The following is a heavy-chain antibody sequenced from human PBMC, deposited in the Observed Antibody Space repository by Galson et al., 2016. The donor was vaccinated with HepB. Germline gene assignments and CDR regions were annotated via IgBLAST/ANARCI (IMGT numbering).Heavy chain of an antibody. CDR3: ARDRDYLLDS. V-gene: IGHV1-18*01. CDR2: ISASKGKT. CDR1: GDTLTELS. J-gene: IGHJ4*02. Sequence: SVKVSCKVSGDTLTELSMHWVRQAPGKGLEWMGWISASKGKTNYAQNLQGRVTMTTDTYTSTVYMELRSLRSDDTAVYYCARDRDYLLDSWGQGTLVTVSP. D-gene: IGHD5-24*01.